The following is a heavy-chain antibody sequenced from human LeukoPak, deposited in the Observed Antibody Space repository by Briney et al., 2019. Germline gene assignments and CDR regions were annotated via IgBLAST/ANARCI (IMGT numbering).Heavy chain of an antibody. CDR1: GGSISSYY. V-gene: IGHV4-59*01. CDR3: AREPAKRGVGSHYFDY. D-gene: IGHD3-3*01. J-gene: IGHJ4*02. CDR2: IYYSGST. Sequence: SETLSLTCTVSGGSISSYYWSWIRQPPGKGLEWIGYIYYSGSTNYNPSLKSRVTISVDTSKNQFSLKLSSVTAADTAVYYCAREPAKRGVGSHYFDYWGQGTLVTVSS.